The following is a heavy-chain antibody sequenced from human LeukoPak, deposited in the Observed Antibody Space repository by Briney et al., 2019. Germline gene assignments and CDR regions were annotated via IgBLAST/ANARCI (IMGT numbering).Heavy chain of an antibody. D-gene: IGHD1-26*01. J-gene: IGHJ4*02. V-gene: IGHV1-18*01. Sequence: EASVKVSCKASGYTFTSYDINWVRQAPGQGLEWMGWISAYNGNTNYAQKLQGRVTMTTDTSTSTVYMELRSLRSDDTAVYYCARDLGGATPRQGYWGQGTQVTVSS. CDR2: ISAYNGNT. CDR1: GYTFTSYD. CDR3: ARDLGGATPRQGY.